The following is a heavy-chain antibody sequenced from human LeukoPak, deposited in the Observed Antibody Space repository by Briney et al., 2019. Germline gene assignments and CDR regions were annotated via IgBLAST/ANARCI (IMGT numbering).Heavy chain of an antibody. CDR3: MRGRDAYKSNTFDI. CDR1: GGTFSSHS. CDR2: IIPIFGTS. Sequence: ASVRVSCKAIGGTFSSHSISWVRQAPGQGLEWMGGIIPIFGTSNYAQKFQGRVTISADESTSTAYMELRSLRSEDTAVYYCMRGRDAYKSNTFDIWGQGTMVTVSS. V-gene: IGHV1-69*01. D-gene: IGHD5-24*01. J-gene: IGHJ3*02.